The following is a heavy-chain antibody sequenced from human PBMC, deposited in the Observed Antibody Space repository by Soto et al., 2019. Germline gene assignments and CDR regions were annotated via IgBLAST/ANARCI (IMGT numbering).Heavy chain of an antibody. CDR2: ISYDGSNK. J-gene: IGHJ3*02. CDR3: ARDGMMIGPSDI. CDR1: GFTFSSYA. Sequence: GGSLRLSCAASGFTFSSYAMHWVRQAPGKGLEWVAVISYDGSNKYYADSVKGRFTISRDNSKNTLYLQMNSLRAEDTAVYYCARDGMMIGPSDIWGQGTMVTVSS. D-gene: IGHD3-22*01. V-gene: IGHV3-30-3*01.